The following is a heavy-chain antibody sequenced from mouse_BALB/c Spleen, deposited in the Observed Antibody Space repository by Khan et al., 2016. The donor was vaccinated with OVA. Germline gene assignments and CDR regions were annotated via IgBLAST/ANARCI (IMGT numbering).Heavy chain of an antibody. Sequence: VQLQESGPGLVAPSQSLSITCTVSGFSLTSYGVHWVRQPPGKGLEWLGELWAGGSTNYNSALMSRLSISKDNSKNQVFLKMNSLQTDDTAMYYCARPYDGSAWFAYWGQGTLVTVSA. D-gene: IGHD1-1*01. CDR2: LWAGGST. CDR1: GFSLTSYG. J-gene: IGHJ3*01. CDR3: ARPYDGSAWFAY. V-gene: IGHV2-9*02.